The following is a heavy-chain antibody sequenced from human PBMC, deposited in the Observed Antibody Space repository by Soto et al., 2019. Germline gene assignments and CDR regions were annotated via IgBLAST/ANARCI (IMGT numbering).Heavy chain of an antibody. V-gene: IGHV4-39*02. J-gene: IGHJ4*02. CDR3: ARDSSIARVCL. CDR1: GGSISSGTYY. Sequence: PSETLSLTCTVSGGSISSGTYYWGWIRQPPGKGLEWIGSIHYGGSTYYNPSLKSRVTISVDTSKNQFSLNLISVTAADTAVYYCARDSSIARVCLWGQGTLVTVSS. CDR2: IHYGGST.